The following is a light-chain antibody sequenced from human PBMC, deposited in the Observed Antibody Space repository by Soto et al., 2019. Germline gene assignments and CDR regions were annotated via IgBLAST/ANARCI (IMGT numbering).Light chain of an antibody. CDR3: QQSYSTLLT. CDR1: QSISSY. J-gene: IGKJ4*01. CDR2: AAS. V-gene: IGKV1-39*01. Sequence: IQMTQSPSSLSASVGDRVTITCRASQSISSYLNWYQQKPGKAPKLLIYAASSLQSGVPSRFSGSGSGTDFTLTISSLQPEDFATYYGQQSYSTLLTFGGGTKVEIK.